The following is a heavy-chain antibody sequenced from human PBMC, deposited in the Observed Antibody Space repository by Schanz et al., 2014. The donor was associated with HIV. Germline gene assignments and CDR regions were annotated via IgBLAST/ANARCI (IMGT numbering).Heavy chain of an antibody. D-gene: IGHD6-19*01. CDR1: GFTFRNFG. Sequence: QEQLVESGGGVVQPGKSLRLSCAASGFTFRNFGMHWVRQAPGKGLEWVAVIWYDGSYKYYADSVKGRFTISRDNPKNPLYLQMNSLRAEDTAIYYCARSPDWAGTDAFDIWGQGTMVTVSS. CDR2: IWYDGSYK. CDR3: ARSPDWAGTDAFDI. V-gene: IGHV3-33*01. J-gene: IGHJ3*02.